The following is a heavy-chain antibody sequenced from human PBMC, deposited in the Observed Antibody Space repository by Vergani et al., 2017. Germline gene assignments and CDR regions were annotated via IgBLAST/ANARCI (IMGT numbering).Heavy chain of an antibody. Sequence: QVQLVQSGAEVKKPGASVKVSCKASGYTFTSYGISWVRQAPGQGLEWMGWISAYNGNTNYAKKLQGRVTMTTDTSTSTAYMELRSLRSDDTAVYYCARVATISLTVTTKSLFYFDYWGQGTLVTVSS. CDR1: GYTFTSYG. V-gene: IGHV1-18*04. CDR2: ISAYNGNT. CDR3: ARVATISLTVTTKSLFYFDY. J-gene: IGHJ4*02. D-gene: IGHD4-17*01.